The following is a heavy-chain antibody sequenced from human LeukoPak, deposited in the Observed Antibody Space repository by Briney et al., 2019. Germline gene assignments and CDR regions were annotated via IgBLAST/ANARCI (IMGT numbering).Heavy chain of an antibody. CDR3: AKVVISSDSVHYYDSSGSALGLIDY. CDR2: ISGSGGST. Sequence: GGSLRLSCAASGFTFSSYAMSWVRQAPGKGLEWVSAISGSGGSTYYADSVKGRFTISRDNSKNTLYLQMNSLRAEDTAVYYCAKVVISSDSVHYYDSSGSALGLIDYWGQGTLVTVSS. CDR1: GFTFSSYA. D-gene: IGHD3-22*01. V-gene: IGHV3-23*01. J-gene: IGHJ4*02.